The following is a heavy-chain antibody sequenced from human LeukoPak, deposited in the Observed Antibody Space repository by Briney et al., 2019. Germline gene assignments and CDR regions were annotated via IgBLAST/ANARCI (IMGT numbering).Heavy chain of an antibody. CDR1: GGSFSGYY. Sequence: SETLSLTCAVYGGSFSGYYWSWIRQPPGKGLEWIGEINHSGSTNYNPSLKSRVTISVDTSKNQFSLKLSSVTAADTAVYYCARGGGYYYYYMDVCGKGTTVTVSS. CDR3: ARGGGYYYYYMDV. V-gene: IGHV4-34*01. CDR2: INHSGST. J-gene: IGHJ6*03.